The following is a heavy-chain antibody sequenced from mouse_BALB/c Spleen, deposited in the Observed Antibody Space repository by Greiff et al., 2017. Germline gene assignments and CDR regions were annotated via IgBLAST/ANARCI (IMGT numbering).Heavy chain of an antibody. V-gene: IGHV1-54*03. CDR2: INPGSGGT. Sequence: QVQLKESGAELVRPGTSVKVSCKASGYAFTSYLIHWVKQRPGQGLEWIGVINPGSGGTNYNEKFKGKATLTADKSSSTAYMQLSSLTSDDSAVYYCARRDDDGSSGYWGQGTTLTVSS. D-gene: IGHD1-1*01. CDR3: ARRDDDGSSGY. CDR1: GYAFTSYL. J-gene: IGHJ2*01.